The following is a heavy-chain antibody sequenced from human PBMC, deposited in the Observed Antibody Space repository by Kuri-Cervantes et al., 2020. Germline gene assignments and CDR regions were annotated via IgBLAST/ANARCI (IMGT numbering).Heavy chain of an antibody. D-gene: IGHD2-15*01. CDR3: AKTLLVREENWFDP. Sequence: GESLKISCAASGFTFSSYAMSWVRQAPGKGLEWVSGISGSSGSTQYADSVKGRFTISRDNSKNTLYLQMNSLRAEDTAVYYCAKTLLVREENWFDPWGQGTLVTVSS. J-gene: IGHJ5*02. CDR2: ISGSSGST. CDR1: GFTFSSYA. V-gene: IGHV3-23*01.